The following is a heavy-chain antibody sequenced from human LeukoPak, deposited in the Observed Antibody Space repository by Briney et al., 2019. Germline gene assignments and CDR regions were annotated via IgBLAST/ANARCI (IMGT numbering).Heavy chain of an antibody. CDR3: ARGRTIFGAYYHYMDV. J-gene: IGHJ6*03. V-gene: IGHV3-11*01. CDR1: GFTFSDYY. Sequence: GGSLRLSCAASGFTFSDYYMSWIRQAPGKGLEWVSYISSSGSTIYYADSVKGRFTISRDNAKNSLYLQMNSLRAEDTAVYYCARGRTIFGAYYHYMDVWGKGTTVTVSS. D-gene: IGHD3-3*01. CDR2: ISSSGSTI.